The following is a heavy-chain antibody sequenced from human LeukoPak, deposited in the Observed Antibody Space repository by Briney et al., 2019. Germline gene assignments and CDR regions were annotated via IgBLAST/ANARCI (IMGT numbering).Heavy chain of an antibody. CDR1: GFTFSNAW. V-gene: IGHV3-15*01. CDR2: IKSKTDGGTT. CDR3: TTDRGPEAFDI. Sequence: GGSLRLSCAASGFTFSNAWMSWVRQAPGKGREWVGRIKSKTDGGTTDYAAPVKGRFTISRDDLKNTLYLQMNSLKTEDTAVYYCTTDRGPEAFDIWGQGTMVTVSS. D-gene: IGHD3-10*01. J-gene: IGHJ3*02.